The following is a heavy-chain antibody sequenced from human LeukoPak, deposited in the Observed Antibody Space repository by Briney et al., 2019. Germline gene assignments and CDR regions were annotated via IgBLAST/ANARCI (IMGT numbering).Heavy chain of an antibody. D-gene: IGHD6-19*01. CDR1: GGSVSSSSYY. CDR2: IYYTGST. V-gene: IGHV4-39*07. J-gene: IGHJ4*02. Sequence: PSETLSLTCTVSGGSVSSSSYYWGWIRQPPGKGLEWFGSIYYTGSTYYNPSLKSRVTISVDTSKNQFSLKLSSVTAADTAVYYCARGASRGIAVAGTFDYWGQGTLVTVSS. CDR3: ARGASRGIAVAGTFDY.